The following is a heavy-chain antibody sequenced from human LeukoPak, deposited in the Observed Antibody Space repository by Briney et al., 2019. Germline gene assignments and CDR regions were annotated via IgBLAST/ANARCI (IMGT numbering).Heavy chain of an antibody. Sequence: GGSLRLSCAASGFTFSSYSMNWVRQAPGKGLEWVSYISSSSSTIYYADSVKGRFTISRDNAKNSLYLQMNSLRAEDTAVYYCARDLSGGLEWLLGPYYYGMDVWGQGTTVTVSS. CDR1: GFTFSSYS. D-gene: IGHD3-3*01. J-gene: IGHJ6*02. CDR3: ARDLSGGLEWLLGPYYYGMDV. V-gene: IGHV3-48*01. CDR2: ISSSSSTI.